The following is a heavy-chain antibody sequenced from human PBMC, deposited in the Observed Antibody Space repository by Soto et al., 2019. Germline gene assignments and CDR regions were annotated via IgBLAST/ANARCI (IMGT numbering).Heavy chain of an antibody. Sequence: PGGSLRLSCAASGFTFSSYAMSWVRQAPGKGLEWVSAISGSGGSTYYADSVKGRFTISRDNSKNTLYLQMNSLRAEDTAVYYCAKPLRYSGYEFWDYWGQGTLVTVSS. V-gene: IGHV3-23*01. D-gene: IGHD5-12*01. CDR1: GFTFSSYA. CDR2: ISGSGGST. CDR3: AKPLRYSGYEFWDY. J-gene: IGHJ4*02.